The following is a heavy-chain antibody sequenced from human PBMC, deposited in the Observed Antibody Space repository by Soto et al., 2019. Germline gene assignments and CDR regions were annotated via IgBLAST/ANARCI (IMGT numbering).Heavy chain of an antibody. V-gene: IGHV1-3*01. J-gene: IGHJ5*02. CDR1: GYTFTSYA. Sequence: GASVKVSCKASGYTFTSYAIHWVRQAPGQRLEWMGWINAGNGSTSYAQKFQGRVTMTRDTSTSTVYMELSSLRSEDTAVYYCARVYPSDTRYGYVGNNWFDPWGQGTLVTVSS. D-gene: IGHD5-18*01. CDR2: INAGNGST. CDR3: ARVYPSDTRYGYVGNNWFDP.